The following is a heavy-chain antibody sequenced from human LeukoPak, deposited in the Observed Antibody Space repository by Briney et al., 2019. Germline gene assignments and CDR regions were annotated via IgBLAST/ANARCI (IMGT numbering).Heavy chain of an antibody. Sequence: QSGGSLRLSCAASGFTFSSYSMNWVRQAPGKGLEWVSYISSSSSTIYYADSVKGPFTISRDNAKNSLYLQMNSLRAEDTAVYYCARVGYQLLHYYYYYMDVWGKGTTVTVSS. CDR1: GFTFSSYS. J-gene: IGHJ6*03. CDR2: ISSSSSTI. D-gene: IGHD2-2*01. V-gene: IGHV3-48*04. CDR3: ARVGYQLLHYYYYYMDV.